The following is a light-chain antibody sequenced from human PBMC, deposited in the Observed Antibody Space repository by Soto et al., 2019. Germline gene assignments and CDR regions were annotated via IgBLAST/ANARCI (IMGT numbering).Light chain of an antibody. Sequence: QSCLGHPPSVSWAPGHRVAISCTGSGSNIGAGYDVHWYQQLPGTAPKLLIYGNSNRPSGVPDRFSASKSGTSASLAITGLQAEDGADYYCQSHDSSLSGYVFGTGTKVTVL. V-gene: IGLV1-40*01. J-gene: IGLJ1*01. CDR2: GNS. CDR3: QSHDSSLSGYV. CDR1: GSNIGAGYD.